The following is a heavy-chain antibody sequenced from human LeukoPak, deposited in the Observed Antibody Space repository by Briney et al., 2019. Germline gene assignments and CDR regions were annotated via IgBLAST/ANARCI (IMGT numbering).Heavy chain of an antibody. D-gene: IGHD3-16*02. CDR2: INPSGSST. J-gene: IGHJ5*02. CDR3: ARDNSVGDIAWWFDP. V-gene: IGHV1-46*01. Sequence: ASVKVSCKASGYSFTSHYMHRVRQAPGQGLGWMGLINPSGSSTLYAQKFQGRVTMTRDMSTTTDYMELSSLRSEDTAVYYCARDNSVGDIAWWFDPWGQGTLVTVSS. CDR1: GYSFTSHY.